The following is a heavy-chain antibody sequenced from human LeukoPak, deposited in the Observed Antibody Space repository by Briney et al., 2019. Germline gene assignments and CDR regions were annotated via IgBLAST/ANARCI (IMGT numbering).Heavy chain of an antibody. V-gene: IGHV3-9*01. CDR3: AKDRSIGTYYTFDH. Sequence: PGGSLRLSCAASGFTFDDYAMHWVRQVPGKGLEWVSGIGWKSNSIGYADSVKGRFTISRDNAKNSLYLQMSRLTAADTAVYYCAKDRSIGTYYTFDHWGQGTLVTVSS. CDR2: IGWKSNSI. J-gene: IGHJ4*02. D-gene: IGHD1-26*01. CDR1: GFTFDDYA.